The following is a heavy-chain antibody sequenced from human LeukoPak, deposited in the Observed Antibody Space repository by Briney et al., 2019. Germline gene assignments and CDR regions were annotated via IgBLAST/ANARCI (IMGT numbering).Heavy chain of an antibody. Sequence: GGSLRLSCAASGFTFSSYSMNWARQAPGKGLEWVSAISGSGGSTYYADSVKGRFTISRDNSKNTLYLQMGSLRAEDMAVYYCARGTSTGIVGATSFDYWGQGTLVTVSS. CDR1: GFTFSSYS. J-gene: IGHJ4*02. V-gene: IGHV3-23*01. CDR2: ISGSGGST. D-gene: IGHD1-26*01. CDR3: ARGTSTGIVGATSFDY.